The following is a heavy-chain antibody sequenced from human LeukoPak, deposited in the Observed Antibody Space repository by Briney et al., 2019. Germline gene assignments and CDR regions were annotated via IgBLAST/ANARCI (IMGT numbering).Heavy chain of an antibody. CDR2: IYYSGST. Sequence: SETLSLTCTVSGGSISSSSYYWGWIRQPPGKGLEWIGSIYYSGSTYYNPSLKSRVTISVDTSKNQFSLKLSSVTAADTAVYYCARNPEYSSSSDYFDYWGQGTLVTVSS. D-gene: IGHD6-6*01. V-gene: IGHV4-39*01. CDR1: GGSISSSSYY. J-gene: IGHJ4*02. CDR3: ARNPEYSSSSDYFDY.